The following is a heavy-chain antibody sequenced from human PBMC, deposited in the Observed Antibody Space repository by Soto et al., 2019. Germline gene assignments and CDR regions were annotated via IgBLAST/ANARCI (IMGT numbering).Heavy chain of an antibody. CDR1: GFSFSTFA. D-gene: IGHD3-9*01. V-gene: IGHV3-23*01. CDR3: AKSQDDILSGYDF. CDR2: IRPSGGRI. Sequence: EVQLLDSGGDLVQPGGSLRLSCVTSGFSFSTFAMGWFRRAPGKGLEWVSAIRPSGGRIYYAAPVRGRFSISRDDSKNTVYLQMDSLGPEDTAVYYCAKSQDDILSGYDFWGQGSRVTVSS. J-gene: IGHJ4*02.